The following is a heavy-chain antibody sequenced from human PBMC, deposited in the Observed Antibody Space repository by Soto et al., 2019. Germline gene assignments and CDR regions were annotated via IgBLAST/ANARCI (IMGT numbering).Heavy chain of an antibody. D-gene: IGHD6-13*01. J-gene: IGHJ4*02. V-gene: IGHV1-69*01. CDR1: EGTFNSYA. CDR2: IIPYYNTL. Sequence: QAQVVQSGAEVRKPGSAVKLSCKASEGTFNSYAIAWVRQAPGQGLEWMGGIIPYYNTLNYAQKFQDRVTITADDSTNTVYMELSSLRSDDTAVYFCASGASRWYPYCFDSWAQGTLVTVSS. CDR3: ASGASRWYPYCFDS.